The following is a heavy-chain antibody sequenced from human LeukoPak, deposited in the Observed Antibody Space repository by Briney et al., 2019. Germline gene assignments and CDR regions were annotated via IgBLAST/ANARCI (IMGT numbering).Heavy chain of an antibody. D-gene: IGHD4-17*01. Sequence: SETLSLTCTVSGYSISGGYYWAWIRQPPGKGLEWIGSIYHSGSTYYNPSLKSRVTISVDTSKNQFSLKLSSVTAADTAVYYCARTGTVRYYYYYMDVWGKGTTVTVSS. CDR1: GYSISGGYY. J-gene: IGHJ6*03. CDR3: ARTGTVRYYYYYMDV. V-gene: IGHV4-38-2*02. CDR2: IYHSGST.